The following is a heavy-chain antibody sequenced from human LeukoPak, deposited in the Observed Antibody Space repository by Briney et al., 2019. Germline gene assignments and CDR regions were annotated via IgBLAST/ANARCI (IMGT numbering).Heavy chain of an antibody. Sequence: GGSLRLSCAASGFTFDDYAMHWVRQAPGKGLEWVALIRSDGTNKYYVDSVKGRFTISRDNSKNTLYLQMTSLRVEDTAVYYCAKDRDDYGDDCWGQGILVTVST. V-gene: IGHV3-30*02. CDR2: IRSDGTNK. CDR1: GFTFDDYA. D-gene: IGHD4-17*01. J-gene: IGHJ4*02. CDR3: AKDRDDYGDDC.